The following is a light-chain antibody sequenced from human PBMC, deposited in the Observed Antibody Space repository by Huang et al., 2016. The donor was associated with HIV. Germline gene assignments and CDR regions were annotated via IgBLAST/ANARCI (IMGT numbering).Light chain of an antibody. CDR3: HQSRSFPYT. CDR2: YAS. J-gene: IGKJ2*01. CDR1: QSIGNS. V-gene: IGKV6-21*02. Sequence: DIVLTQSPDFQSVTPKEKVTITCRASQSIGNSLHWYQQKPGQSPSLLIKYASQSISGVASRFSGRGFGRDFTLTINSLESEDAATYYCHQSRSFPYTFGQGTRLEIK.